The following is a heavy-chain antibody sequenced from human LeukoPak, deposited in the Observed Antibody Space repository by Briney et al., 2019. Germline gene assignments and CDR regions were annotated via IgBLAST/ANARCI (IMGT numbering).Heavy chain of an antibody. D-gene: IGHD2-15*01. Sequence: SETLSLTCTVSGGSISSSSYYWGWIRQPPGKGLEWIGSIYYNGNTYYNPSLKSRVTISVDTSKNHFSLKLSSVTAADTAVYYCARLGPRIGYYYMDVWGKGTTVTVSS. CDR2: IYYNGNT. V-gene: IGHV4-39*02. CDR3: ARLGPRIGYYYMDV. CDR1: GGSISSSSYY. J-gene: IGHJ6*03.